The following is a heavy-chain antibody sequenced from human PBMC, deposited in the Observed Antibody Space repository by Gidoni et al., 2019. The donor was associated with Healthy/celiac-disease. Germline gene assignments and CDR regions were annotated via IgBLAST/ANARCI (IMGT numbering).Heavy chain of an antibody. Sequence: QVPLQESGPGLVKPSETLSLTCTVSGGSISSYYWSWIRQPPGKGLEWIGYIYYSGSTNYNPSLKSRVTISVDTSKNQFSLKLSSVTAADTAVYYCARLPPLTRRPGGGAFDIWGQGTMVTVSS. CDR2: IYYSGST. V-gene: IGHV4-59*08. CDR3: ARLPPLTRRPGGGAFDI. J-gene: IGHJ3*02. CDR1: GGSISSYY. D-gene: IGHD4-17*01.